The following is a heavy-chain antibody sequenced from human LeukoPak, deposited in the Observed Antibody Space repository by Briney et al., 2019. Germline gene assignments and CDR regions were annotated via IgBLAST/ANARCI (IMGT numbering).Heavy chain of an antibody. J-gene: IGHJ6*02. Sequence: GGSLRLSCAASGFXFSSYAMSWVRQAPGKGLEWVSGISGSGGSTYYADSVKGRFTISRDNSKNTLSLQMNSLRAEDTAVYYCAKANIVGATSFYYYGMDVWGQGTTVTVSS. V-gene: IGHV3-23*01. D-gene: IGHD1-26*01. CDR1: GFXFSSYA. CDR3: AKANIVGATSFYYYGMDV. CDR2: ISGSGGST.